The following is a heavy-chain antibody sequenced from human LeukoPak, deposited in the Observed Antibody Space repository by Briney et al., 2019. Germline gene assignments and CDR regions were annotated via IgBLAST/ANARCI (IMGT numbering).Heavy chain of an antibody. CDR1: GYTFTSYV. J-gene: IGHJ4*02. Sequence: ASVKVSCKASGYTFTSYVINWVRQATGQGLEWMGWMNSNSGNTGYAQKFQGRVTMTRNTSISTAYMELSSLRSEDTAVYYCARALGVGEPRLIWVDGYWGQGTLVTVSS. D-gene: IGHD3-16*01. CDR2: MNSNSGNT. CDR3: ARALGVGEPRLIWVDGY. V-gene: IGHV1-8*01.